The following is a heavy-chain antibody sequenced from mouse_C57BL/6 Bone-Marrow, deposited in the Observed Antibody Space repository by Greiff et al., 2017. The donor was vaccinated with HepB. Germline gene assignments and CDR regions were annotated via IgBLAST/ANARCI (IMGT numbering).Heavy chain of an antibody. V-gene: IGHV5S21*01. CDR3: TRSDDY. CDR1: GFTFSSYA. CDR2: ISRGGDYI. Sequence: EVQVQESGAGLVKPGGSLKLSCAASGFTFSSYAMSWVRQTPERRLEWVVYISRGGDYIYYAETMKGRFTISRDNARNTLYLQMSILNSEDTAMYYCTRSDDYWGQGTTLTVSS. J-gene: IGHJ2*01.